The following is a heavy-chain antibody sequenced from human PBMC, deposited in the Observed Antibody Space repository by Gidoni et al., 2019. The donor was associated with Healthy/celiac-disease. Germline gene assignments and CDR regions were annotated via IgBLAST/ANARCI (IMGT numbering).Heavy chain of an antibody. CDR2: INPNSGGT. V-gene: IGHV1-2*06. CDR1: GYTFTGYY. J-gene: IGHJ3*02. D-gene: IGHD3-10*01. CDR3: ARDLNYYGSGSYYISAFDI. Sequence: QVQLVQSGAEVKKPGASVKVSCKASGYTFTGYYMHWVRQAPGQGLEWMGRINPNSGGTNYAQKFQGRVTMTRDTSISTAYMELSRLRSDDTAVYYCARDLNYYGSGSYYISAFDIWGQGTMVTVSS.